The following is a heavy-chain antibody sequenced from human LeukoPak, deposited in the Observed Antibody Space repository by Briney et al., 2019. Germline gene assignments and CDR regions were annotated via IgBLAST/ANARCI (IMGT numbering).Heavy chain of an antibody. D-gene: IGHD3-3*01. Sequence: ASVKVSCKASGYTFTSYGISWVRQAPGQGLEWMGWISAYNGNTNYAQKLQGRVTMTTDTSTSTAYMELRSLRSDDTAVYYCARGENDFSYYYGMDVWGQGTTVTVSS. CDR2: ISAYNGNT. CDR1: GYTFTSYG. V-gene: IGHV1-18*01. J-gene: IGHJ6*02. CDR3: ARGENDFSYYYGMDV.